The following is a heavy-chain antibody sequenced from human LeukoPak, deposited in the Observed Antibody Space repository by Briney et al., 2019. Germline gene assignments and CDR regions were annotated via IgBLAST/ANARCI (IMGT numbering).Heavy chain of an antibody. J-gene: IGHJ6*03. D-gene: IGHD6-13*01. CDR1: GFTVSSNY. CDR2: IYSGGES. CDR3: ATRTMAAVTHYMDV. Sequence: PGGSLSLSCAASGFTVSSNYMSWVRQAPGKGLEWVSVIYSGGESYYADSVRGRFTISRDNSKNTLHLQMNSLRAEDTAVYYCATRTMAAVTHYMDVWGQGTRSPSP. V-gene: IGHV3-53*01.